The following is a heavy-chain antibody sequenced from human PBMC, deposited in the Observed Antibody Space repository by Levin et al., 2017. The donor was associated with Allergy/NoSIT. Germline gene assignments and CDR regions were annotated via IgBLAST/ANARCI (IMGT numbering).Heavy chain of an antibody. J-gene: IGHJ6*02. V-gene: IGHV7-4-1*02. CDR1: GYTFTSYA. CDR2: INTNTGNP. D-gene: IGHD1-1*01. Sequence: ASVKVSCKASGYTFTSYAMNWVRQAPGQGLEWMGWINTNTGNPTYAQGFPGRFVFSLDTSVSTAYLQISSLKAEDTAVYYCARGPVGHRGQLYYDCSGMDVWGQGTTVTVSS. CDR3: ARGPVGHRGQLYYDCSGMDV.